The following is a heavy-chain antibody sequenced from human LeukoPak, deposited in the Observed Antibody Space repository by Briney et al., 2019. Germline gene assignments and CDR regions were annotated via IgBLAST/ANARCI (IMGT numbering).Heavy chain of an antibody. J-gene: IGHJ4*02. CDR1: GFTFSSYA. Sequence: GGSLRLSCAAFGFTFSSYAMHWVRQAPGKGLEWVAVISYDGSNKYYADSVKGRFTISRDNPKNTLYLQMNSLRAEDTAVYYCARDRTMVHFDYWGQGTLVTVSS. CDR2: ISYDGSNK. V-gene: IGHV3-30*04. CDR3: ARDRTMVHFDY. D-gene: IGHD3-10*01.